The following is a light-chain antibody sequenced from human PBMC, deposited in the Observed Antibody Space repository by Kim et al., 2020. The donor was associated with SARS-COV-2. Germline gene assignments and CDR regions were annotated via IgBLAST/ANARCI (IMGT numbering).Light chain of an antibody. V-gene: IGKV1-17*01. J-gene: IGKJ2*01. CDR2: ASS. CDR3: LQHNSYLYT. CDR1: QDIRHD. Sequence: SATLGDRGTITGRASQDIRHDLGWYQQKPGKAPKRLIYASSRLQSGVPSRFTGSGYGTECSLTISSLQPEDFATYYCLQHNSYLYTFGQGTKLEI.